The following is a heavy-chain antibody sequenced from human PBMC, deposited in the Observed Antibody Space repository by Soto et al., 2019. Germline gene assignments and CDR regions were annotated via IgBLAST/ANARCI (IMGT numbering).Heavy chain of an antibody. J-gene: IGHJ6*03. CDR3: ARVGDYYGSGSRRSGYYYYMDV. D-gene: IGHD3-10*01. Sequence: SETLSLTCTVSGGSISSGGYYWSWIRQHPGKGLEWIGYIYYSGSTYYNPSLKSRVTISVDTSKNQFSLKLSSVTAADTAVYYCARVGDYYGSGSRRSGYYYYMDVWGKGTTVTVSS. CDR1: GGSISSGGYY. V-gene: IGHV4-31*03. CDR2: IYYSGST.